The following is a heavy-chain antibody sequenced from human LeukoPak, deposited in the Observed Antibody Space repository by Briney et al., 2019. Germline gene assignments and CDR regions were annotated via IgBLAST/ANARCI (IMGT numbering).Heavy chain of an antibody. D-gene: IGHD4-11*01. Sequence: GGSLRLSCAASGFTFSSYAMSWVRQAPGKGLEWVSAISGSGGSTYYADSVKGRFTISRDNSKNTLYLQMNSLRAEDTAVYYCARAPTVMGTVYYYMDVWGKGTTVTVSS. CDR3: ARAPTVMGTVYYYMDV. V-gene: IGHV3-23*01. CDR2: ISGSGGST. J-gene: IGHJ6*03. CDR1: GFTFSSYA.